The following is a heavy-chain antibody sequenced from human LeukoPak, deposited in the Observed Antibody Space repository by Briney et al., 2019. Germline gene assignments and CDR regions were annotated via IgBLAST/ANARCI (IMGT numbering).Heavy chain of an antibody. CDR1: GFTFSSYA. J-gene: IGHJ4*02. CDR2: ISYDGSNK. CDR3: ARDARFSGWYYFDY. Sequence: GGSLRLSCAASGFTFSSYAMHWVRQAPGKGLEWVAVISYDGSNKYYADSVKGRFTISRDNSKNTLYLQMNSLRAEDTAVYYCARDARFSGWYYFDYWGQGTLVTVSS. D-gene: IGHD6-19*01. V-gene: IGHV3-30*04.